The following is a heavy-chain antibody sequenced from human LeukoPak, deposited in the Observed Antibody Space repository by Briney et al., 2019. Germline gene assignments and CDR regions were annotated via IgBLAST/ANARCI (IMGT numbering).Heavy chain of an antibody. J-gene: IGHJ3*02. CDR2: INPSGGST. D-gene: IGHD3-10*01. CDR1: GYTFTSYY. Sequence: ASVKVSCKASGYTFTSYYMHWVRQAPGQGLEWMGIINPSGGSTSYAQKLQGRVTMTTDTSTSTAYMELRSLRSDDTAVYYCASWLRGVIGAFDIWGQGTMVTVSS. V-gene: IGHV1-46*01. CDR3: ASWLRGVIGAFDI.